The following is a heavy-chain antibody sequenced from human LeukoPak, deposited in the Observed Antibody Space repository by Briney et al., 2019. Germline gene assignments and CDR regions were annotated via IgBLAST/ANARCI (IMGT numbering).Heavy chain of an antibody. CDR3: ARLLWFGDFDY. V-gene: IGHV4-34*01. Sequence: SETLSLTCAVYGGSFSGYYWSWIRQPPGKGLEWIGEINHSGSTNYNPSLESRVTISVDTSKNQFSLKLSSVTAADTAVYYCARLLWFGDFDYWGQGTLVTVSS. J-gene: IGHJ4*02. D-gene: IGHD3-10*01. CDR1: GGSFSGYY. CDR2: INHSGST.